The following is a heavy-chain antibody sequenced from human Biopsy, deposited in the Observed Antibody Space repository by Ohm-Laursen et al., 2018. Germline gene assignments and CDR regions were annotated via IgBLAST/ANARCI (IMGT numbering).Heavy chain of an antibody. CDR2: VNPKKGDT. CDR3: SREQHYYSA. J-gene: IGHJ5*02. V-gene: IGHV1-2*06. CDR1: GYTFTDDQ. Sequence: VSSVKVSCKTTGYTFTDDQIHWVREAPGQGLEWMGLVNPKKGDTRYAQKFQGRVTMTSDVSVATAYMELTGLTSDGTAVYFCSREQHYYSAWGQGTLVTVSS. D-gene: IGHD2-21*02.